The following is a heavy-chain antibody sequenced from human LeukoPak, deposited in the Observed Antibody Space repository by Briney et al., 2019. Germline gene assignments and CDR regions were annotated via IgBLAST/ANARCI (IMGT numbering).Heavy chain of an antibody. J-gene: IGHJ1*01. CDR2: INYDARSR. CDR3: VRGAGPGTPFD. Sequence: GGSLRLSCAASGFTFSLSWMHWVRQAPGKGLERVSSINYDARSRTYADSVKGRLTISRDNAENTLFLQMDRLRVEDSAIHSCVRGAGPGTPFDWGQGIPGTVSS. D-gene: IGHD1-1*01. V-gene: IGHV3-74*01. CDR1: GFTFSLSW.